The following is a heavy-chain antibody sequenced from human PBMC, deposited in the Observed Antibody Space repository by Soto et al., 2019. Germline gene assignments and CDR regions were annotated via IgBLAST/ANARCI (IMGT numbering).Heavy chain of an antibody. V-gene: IGHV4-39*01. J-gene: IGHJ5*02. CDR3: ARSGSWSFNT. CDR1: GDSISSSSYF. D-gene: IGHD6-13*01. CDR2: IYYIGTT. Sequence: QLLLQESGPGLVKPSETLSLTCTVTGDSISSSSYFWGWIRQPPGKGLEWIASIYYIGTTYYSPSPQSRVTISVDTSTYQFSLAVTSVTAADTAIYYCARSGSWSFNTWGRGTLVTVSS.